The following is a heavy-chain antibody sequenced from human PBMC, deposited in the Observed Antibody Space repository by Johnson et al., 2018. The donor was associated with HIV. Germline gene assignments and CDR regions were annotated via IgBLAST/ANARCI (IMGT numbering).Heavy chain of an antibody. CDR2: IKSKTDGGTT. CDR3: ATSGSHFAFDI. V-gene: IGHV3-15*01. D-gene: IGHD1-26*01. CDR1: GFTFSSYA. Sequence: VQLVESGGGLVEPGGSLRLSCAASGFTFSSYAMHWVRQAPGKGLEWVGRIKSKTDGGTTDYAAPVKGRFTISRDNSKNTLYLQMSSLRAEDTAVYYCATSGSHFAFDIWGQGTMVTVSS. J-gene: IGHJ3*02.